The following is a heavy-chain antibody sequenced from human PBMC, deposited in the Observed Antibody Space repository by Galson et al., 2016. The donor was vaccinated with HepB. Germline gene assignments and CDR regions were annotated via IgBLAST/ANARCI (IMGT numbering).Heavy chain of an antibody. J-gene: IGHJ6*02. CDR1: GFTFSSYG. Sequence: SLRLSCAASGFTFSSYGMHWVRQAPGKGLEWVAIIWYDGSNTYYADSVKGRFTISRDNNKNSLYLQMNSLRDEDTAVYYCASALGIHDYYGMDVWGQGTTVTVSS. CDR3: ASALGIHDYYGMDV. CDR2: IWYDGSNT. V-gene: IGHV3-33*01. D-gene: IGHD5-18*01.